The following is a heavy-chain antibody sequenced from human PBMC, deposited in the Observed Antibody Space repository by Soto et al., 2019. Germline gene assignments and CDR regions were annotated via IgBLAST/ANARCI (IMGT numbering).Heavy chain of an antibody. CDR1: GGSISSSSYY. CDR3: ARGSGATTTYYYYGMDV. CDR2: IYYSGST. J-gene: IGHJ6*02. Sequence: SETLSLTCAVSGGSISSSSYYWGWIRQPPGEGLEWIGSIYYSGSTYYNPSLKSRVTISVDTSKNQFSLKLSSVTAADTAVYYCARGSGATTTYYYYGMDVWGQGTTVTVSS. D-gene: IGHD1-26*01. V-gene: IGHV4-39*01.